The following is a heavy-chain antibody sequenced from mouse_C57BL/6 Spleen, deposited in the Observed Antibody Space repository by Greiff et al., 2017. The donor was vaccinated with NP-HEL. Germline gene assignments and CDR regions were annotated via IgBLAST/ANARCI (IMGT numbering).Heavy chain of an antibody. D-gene: IGHD2-3*01. CDR2: IYPGDGDT. Sequence: QVQLQQSGPELVKPGASVKISCKASGYAFSSSWMNWVKQRPGKGLEWIGRIYPGDGDTNYNGKFKGKATLTADKSSSTAYMQLSSLTSEDSAVYFCARCGDGYYEDWYFDVWGTGTTVTVSS. V-gene: IGHV1-82*01. J-gene: IGHJ1*03. CDR1: GYAFSSSW. CDR3: ARCGDGYYEDWYFDV.